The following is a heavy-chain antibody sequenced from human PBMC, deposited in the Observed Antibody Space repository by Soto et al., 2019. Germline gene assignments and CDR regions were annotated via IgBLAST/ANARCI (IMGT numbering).Heavy chain of an antibody. CDR2: IVVGSGNT. CDR1: GFTFTSSA. Sequence: SVKVSCKASGFTFTSSAVQWVRQARGQSLKRIGWIVVGSGNTNYAQKFQERVTFTRDLSTSTAYMELSSLSSEDTAVYYCAAEIAVAGTGGDYWGQGTLVTVSS. J-gene: IGHJ4*02. CDR3: AAEIAVAGTGGDY. D-gene: IGHD6-19*01. V-gene: IGHV1-58*01.